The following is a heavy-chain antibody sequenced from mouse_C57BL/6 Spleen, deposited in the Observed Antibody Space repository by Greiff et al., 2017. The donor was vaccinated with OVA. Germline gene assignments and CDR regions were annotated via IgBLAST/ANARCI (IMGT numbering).Heavy chain of an antibody. J-gene: IGHJ4*01. CDR2: INPGSGGT. CDR3: ALTIVNDAMDY. Sequence: QVQLQQSGAELVRPGTSVKVSCKASGYAFTNYLIEWVKQRPGQGLEWIGVINPGSGGTNYNEKFKGKATLTADKSSSTAYMQLSSLTSEDAAVYFCALTIVNDAMDYWGQGTSVTVSS. CDR1: GYAFTNYL. D-gene: IGHD2-12*01. V-gene: IGHV1-54*01.